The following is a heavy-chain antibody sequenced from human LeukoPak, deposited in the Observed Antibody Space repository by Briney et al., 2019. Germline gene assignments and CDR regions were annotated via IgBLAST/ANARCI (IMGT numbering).Heavy chain of an antibody. Sequence: PGGSLRLSCAASGFTFSSYWMHWVRQAPGKGLVWVSRINSDGSSTSYADSVKGRFTISRDNAKNTLYLQMDSLRAEDTALYYCARAGAHGGGRYYLDYWGQGTLVTVSS. J-gene: IGHJ4*02. V-gene: IGHV3-74*01. D-gene: IGHD3-16*02. CDR1: GFTFSSYW. CDR2: INSDGSST. CDR3: ARAGAHGGGRYYLDY.